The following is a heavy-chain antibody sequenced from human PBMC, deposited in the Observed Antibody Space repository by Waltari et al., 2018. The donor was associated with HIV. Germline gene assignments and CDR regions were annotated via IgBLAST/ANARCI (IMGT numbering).Heavy chain of an antibody. V-gene: IGHV1-2*02. CDR3: ARAQYYYDSSGYYYGDYGMDV. Sequence: QVQLVQSGAEVKKPGASVKVYCKASGYTFTGYYLHWVRQAPGQGLEWMGWINPNSGGTNYAQKFQGRVTMTRDTSISTAYMELSRLRSDDTAVYYCARAQYYYDSSGYYYGDYGMDVWGQGTTVTVSS. CDR2: INPNSGGT. D-gene: IGHD3-22*01. J-gene: IGHJ6*02. CDR1: GYTFTGYY.